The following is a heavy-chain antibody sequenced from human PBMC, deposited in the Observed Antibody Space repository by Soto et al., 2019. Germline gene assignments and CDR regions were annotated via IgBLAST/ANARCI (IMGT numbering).Heavy chain of an antibody. CDR3: ARQMRVGDLLKYYGIHV. Sequence: GEALNLSYKGSRYRFTSYWIGWVRQMPGKGLEWMGIIYPGDSDTRYSPSFQGQVTISADKSISTAYLQWSSLKASDTAMYYCARQMRVGDLLKYYGIHVWGHGRT. CDR1: RYRFTSYW. V-gene: IGHV5-51*01. D-gene: IGHD1-26*01. J-gene: IGHJ6*01. CDR2: IYPGDSDT.